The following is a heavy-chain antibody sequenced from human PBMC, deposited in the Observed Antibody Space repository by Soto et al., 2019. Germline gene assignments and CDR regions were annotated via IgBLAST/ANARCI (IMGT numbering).Heavy chain of an antibody. V-gene: IGHV1-69*08. D-gene: IGHD2-2*01. Sequence: QVQLVQSGAEVKKPGSSVRVSCKASGGTFSPYTISWVRQAPGQGLEWMGRIIPIVDRANYAQKFQGRVTITADTSTSTAYMELSSLRSDDTAVYYCARDLAITVPAPMGYWGQGTLVTVSS. CDR1: GGTFSPYT. CDR3: ARDLAITVPAPMGY. J-gene: IGHJ4*02. CDR2: IIPIVDRA.